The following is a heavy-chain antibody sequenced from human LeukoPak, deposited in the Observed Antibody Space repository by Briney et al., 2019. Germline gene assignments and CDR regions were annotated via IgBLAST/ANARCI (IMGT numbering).Heavy chain of an antibody. CDR1: GGSISSGGYS. Sequence: SQTLSLTCAVSGGSISSGGYSWSWIRQPPGKGREWIGYIYYSGSTYYNPSLKSRVTISVDTSKNQFSLKLSSVTAADTAVYYCARHLADRISKWLRVIRPTTVVTLGSGFDYWGQGTLVTVSS. J-gene: IGHJ4*02. D-gene: IGHD4-23*01. CDR3: ARHLADRISKWLRVIRPTTVVTLGSGFDY. CDR2: IYYSGST. V-gene: IGHV4-30-4*07.